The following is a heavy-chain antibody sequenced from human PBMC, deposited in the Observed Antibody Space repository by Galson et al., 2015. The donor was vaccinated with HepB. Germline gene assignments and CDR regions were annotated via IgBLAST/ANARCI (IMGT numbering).Heavy chain of an antibody. CDR1: GFTFSNAW. Sequence: SLRLSCAASGFTFSNAWMSWVRQAPGKGLEWVGRIKSKTDGGTTDYAAPVKGRFTISRDDSKNTLYLQMNSLKTEDTAVYYCTTALPYYYDSSGHMAPPRGPSYWYVDLWGRGTLVTVSS. CDR2: IKSKTDGGTT. D-gene: IGHD3-22*01. CDR3: TTALPYYYDSSGHMAPPRGPSYWYVDL. V-gene: IGHV3-15*01. J-gene: IGHJ2*01.